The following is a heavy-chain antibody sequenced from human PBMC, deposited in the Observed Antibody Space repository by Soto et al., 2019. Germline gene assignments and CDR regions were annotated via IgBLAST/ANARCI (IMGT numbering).Heavy chain of an antibody. V-gene: IGHV3-7*04. CDR3: VRGGRGAYFDY. J-gene: IGHJ4*02. Sequence: EVQLVESGGGLVQPGGSLRLSCAASGFRSGFTFRDFWMGWVRQAPGKGLEWVATIKHGGSEKNYVDSVKGRFTISREYAKNSLDLQMDSLRADDTAVYYCVRGGRGAYFDYWGQGALVNVPA. CDR1: GFRSGFTFRDFW. CDR2: IKHGGSEK.